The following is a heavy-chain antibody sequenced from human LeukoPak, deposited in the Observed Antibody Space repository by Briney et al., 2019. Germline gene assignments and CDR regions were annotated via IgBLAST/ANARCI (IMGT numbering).Heavy chain of an antibody. V-gene: IGHV3-48*01. CDR3: ARELAAAYSSSWYFGMDV. D-gene: IGHD6-13*01. CDR2: ISSSGSAT. CDR1: GFTFSSYS. Sequence: GGSLRLSCAASGFTFSSYSMSWVRQAPGKGLEWISYISSSGSATSHADSVKGRFTISRDSAKNSLYLQMNSLRAEDTAVYYCARELAAAYSSSWYFGMDVWGQGTLVTVSS. J-gene: IGHJ4*02.